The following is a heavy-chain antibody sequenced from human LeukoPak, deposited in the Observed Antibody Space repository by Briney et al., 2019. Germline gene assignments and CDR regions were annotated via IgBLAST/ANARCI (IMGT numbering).Heavy chain of an antibody. J-gene: IGHJ6*03. D-gene: IGHD1-14*01. CDR1: GFTFTTYW. V-gene: IGHV3-7*01. CDR2: IKQDGTEK. CDR3: ARAGEPTLGYYYYMDV. Sequence: GGSLRLSCAASGFTFTTYWMSWVRQAPGKGLEWVANIKQDGTEKYYVDSVKGRFTISRDNSKNTLYLQMNSLRAEDTAVYYCARAGEPTLGYYYYMDVWGKGTTVTVSS.